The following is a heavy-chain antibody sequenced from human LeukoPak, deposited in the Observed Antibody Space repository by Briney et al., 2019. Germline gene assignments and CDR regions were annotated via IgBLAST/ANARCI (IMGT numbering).Heavy chain of an antibody. V-gene: IGHV1-2*02. D-gene: IGHD2-15*01. Sequence: ASVKVSCKASGYTFTAYYIHWVRQAPGQGLEWMGWINPNSGGTNYAQNFQGRVTMTRDTSISTAYMELSRLRSDDTAVYYCAKLSFCTGGRCYSYNWFDPWGQGTLVTVSS. CDR3: AKLSFCTGGRCYSYNWFDP. J-gene: IGHJ5*02. CDR2: INPNSGGT. CDR1: GYTFTAYY.